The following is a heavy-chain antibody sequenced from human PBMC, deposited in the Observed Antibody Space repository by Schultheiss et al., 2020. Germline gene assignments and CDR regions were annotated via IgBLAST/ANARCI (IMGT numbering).Heavy chain of an antibody. V-gene: IGHV3-53*01. D-gene: IGHD3-22*01. CDR2: IYSGGST. Sequence: GGSLRLSCAASGFTVSSNYMSWVRQAPGKGLEWVSVIYSGGSTYYADSVKGRFTISRDNSKNTLYLQMNSLRAEDTAVYYCAKDMIVVVTYMGGWFDPWGQGTLVTVSS. CDR3: AKDMIVVVTYMGGWFDP. J-gene: IGHJ5*02. CDR1: GFTVSSNY.